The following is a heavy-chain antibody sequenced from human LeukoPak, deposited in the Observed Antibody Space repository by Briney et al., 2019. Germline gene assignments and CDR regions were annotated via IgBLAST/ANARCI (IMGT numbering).Heavy chain of an antibody. Sequence: ASVKVSCKASGYTFTGYYMHWVRQAPGQGLEWMGRINPNSGGTNYAQKFQGRATMTRDTSISTAYMELSRLRSDDTAVYYCARARSGRTPAYRGSYSVWFDYGGQGTLVTVSS. CDR1: GYTFTGYY. CDR2: INPNSGGT. D-gene: IGHD1-26*01. J-gene: IGHJ4*02. V-gene: IGHV1-2*06. CDR3: ARARSGRTPAYRGSYSVWFDY.